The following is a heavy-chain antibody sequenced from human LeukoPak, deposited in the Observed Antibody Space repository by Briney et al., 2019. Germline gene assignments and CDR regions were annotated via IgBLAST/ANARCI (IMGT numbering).Heavy chain of an antibody. J-gene: IGHJ6*03. Sequence: ASVKISCKASGYTFTSYGISWVRQAPGQGLEWMGWISAYNGNTNYAQKLQGRVTMTTDTSTSTAYMELRSLRSDDTAVYYCARLPLLRYFDWLLSRGYYYYYMDVWGKGTTVTISS. CDR2: ISAYNGNT. CDR1: GYTFTSYG. D-gene: IGHD3-9*01. CDR3: ARLPLLRYFDWLLSRGYYYYYMDV. V-gene: IGHV1-18*01.